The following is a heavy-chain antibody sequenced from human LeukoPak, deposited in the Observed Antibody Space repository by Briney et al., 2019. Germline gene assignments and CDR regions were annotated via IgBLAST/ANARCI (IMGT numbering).Heavy chain of an antibody. Sequence: GGSLRLSCAASGFTFSSYSMNWVRQAPGKGLEWVSSISSSSSYIYYADSVKGRFTISRDNAKNSLYLQMNSLRAEDTAVYYCARVGRDYEYMDVWDKGPTVTVSS. CDR1: GFTFSSYS. J-gene: IGHJ6*03. CDR2: ISSSSSYI. CDR3: ARVGRDYEYMDV. D-gene: IGHD2-21*02. V-gene: IGHV3-21*01.